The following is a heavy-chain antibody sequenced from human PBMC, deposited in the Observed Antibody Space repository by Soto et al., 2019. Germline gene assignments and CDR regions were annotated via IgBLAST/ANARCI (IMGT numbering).Heavy chain of an antibody. CDR2: IIPIFCTA. CDR3: ASTKYDSSAYYYWYLGL. D-gene: IGHD3-22*01. V-gene: IGHV1-69*06. J-gene: IGHJ2*01. CDR1: EDTFRNYA. Sequence: QVELVQSGAEVKKPGSSVKVSCQASEDTFRNYAISWVRQAPGQGLERMGGIIPIFCTANYAQKFQDRVKITADTSANTVYLELSSLRSEDTAVYYCASTKYDSSAYYYWYLGLWGRGTLVTVSS.